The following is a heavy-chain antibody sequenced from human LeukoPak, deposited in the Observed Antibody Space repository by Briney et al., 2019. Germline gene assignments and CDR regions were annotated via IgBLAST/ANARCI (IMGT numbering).Heavy chain of an antibody. CDR1: GGSISSGSYY. V-gene: IGHV4-61*02. CDR3: ASLTTADAFDI. Sequence: SETLSLTCTVSGGSISSGSYYWSWIRQPAGKGLEWIGRIYTSGSTNYNPSLKSRVTISVDTSKNQFSLKLSSVTAADTAVYYCASLTTADAFDIWGQGTMVTVSS. CDR2: IYTSGST. D-gene: IGHD3-22*01. J-gene: IGHJ3*02.